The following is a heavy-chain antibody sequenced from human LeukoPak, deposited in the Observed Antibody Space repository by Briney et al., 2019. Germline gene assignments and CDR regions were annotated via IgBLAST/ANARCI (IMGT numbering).Heavy chain of an antibody. CDR2: INHSGST. Sequence: SETPSLTCAVYGGSFSGYYWSWIRQPPGKGLEWIGEINHSGSTNYNPSLKSRVTISVDTSKNQFSLKLSSVTAADTAVYYCARTTMVRGTYYMDVWGKGTTVTISS. D-gene: IGHD3-10*01. V-gene: IGHV4-34*01. CDR1: GGSFSGYY. CDR3: ARTTMVRGTYYMDV. J-gene: IGHJ6*03.